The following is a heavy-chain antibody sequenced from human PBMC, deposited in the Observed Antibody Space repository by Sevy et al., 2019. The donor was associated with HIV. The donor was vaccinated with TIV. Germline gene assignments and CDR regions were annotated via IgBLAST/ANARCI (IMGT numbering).Heavy chain of an antibody. CDR1: GDSISSYY. J-gene: IGHJ4*02. Sequence: SETLSLTCTVSGDSISSYYWSGIRQPARKGLEWIGRIYTSGRTNYNPSLKSRVTMSVDTSKNQFSLKLRSVTAADTAVYFCTRGEVQLWPSGFDYWGQGTLVTVSS. CDR2: IYTSGRT. D-gene: IGHD1-1*01. CDR3: TRGEVQLWPSGFDY. V-gene: IGHV4-4*07.